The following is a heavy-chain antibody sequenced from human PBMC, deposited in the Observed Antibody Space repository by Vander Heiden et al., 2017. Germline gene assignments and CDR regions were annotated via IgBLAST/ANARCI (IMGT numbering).Heavy chain of an antibody. V-gene: IGHV3-33*01. CDR3: ARDRYGDYVNGMDV. J-gene: IGHJ6*02. CDR2: IWYDGSNK. Sequence: QVQLVESGGGVVQPGRSLRLSCAESGFTFSSYGMHWVRQAPGKGLEWVAVIWYDGSNKYYADSVKGRFTISRDNSKNTLYLQMNSLRAEDTAVYYCARDRYGDYVNGMDVWGQGTTVTVSS. D-gene: IGHD4-17*01. CDR1: GFTFSSYG.